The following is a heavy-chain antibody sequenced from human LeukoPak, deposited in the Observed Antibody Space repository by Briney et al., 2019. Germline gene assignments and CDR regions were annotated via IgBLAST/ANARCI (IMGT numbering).Heavy chain of an antibody. Sequence: GGSPRLSCAASGFTVSTSYMSWVRQAPGKGLEWVSVIDSGGSTNYADSVKGRFTISRDNSKNTLYFQMNSLRAEDTAVYYCARDGSGSYKLDWGQGTLVTVSS. D-gene: IGHD3-10*01. CDR1: GFTVSTSY. J-gene: IGHJ4*02. V-gene: IGHV3-53*01. CDR2: IDSGGST. CDR3: ARDGSGSYKLD.